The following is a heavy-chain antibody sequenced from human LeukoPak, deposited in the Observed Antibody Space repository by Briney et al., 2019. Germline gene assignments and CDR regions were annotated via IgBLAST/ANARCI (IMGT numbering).Heavy chain of an antibody. Sequence: GGSLRLSCAASGFTFSNAWMSWVRQAPGKGLEWVGRIKSKTDGGTTDYAAPVKGRITISRDDSKNTLYLQMNSLKTEDTAVYYCTTDQRRKQGLVTNFDYWGQGTLVTVSS. D-gene: IGHD6-19*01. CDR3: TTDQRRKQGLVTNFDY. V-gene: IGHV3-15*01. J-gene: IGHJ4*02. CDR1: GFTFSNAW. CDR2: IKSKTDGGTT.